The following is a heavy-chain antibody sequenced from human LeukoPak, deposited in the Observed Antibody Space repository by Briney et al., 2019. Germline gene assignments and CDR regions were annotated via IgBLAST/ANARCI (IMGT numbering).Heavy chain of an antibody. CDR3: ARHRAAAGTYYFDY. D-gene: IGHD6-13*01. CDR2: VYYSGST. J-gene: IGHJ4*02. V-gene: IGHV4-39*01. CDR1: GGSISSSSYY. Sequence: PSETLSLTCTVSGGSISSSSYYWGWIRQPPGKGLEWIGSVYYSGSTYYNPSLKSRVTISVDTSKNQFSLKLSSVTAADTAVYYCARHRAAAGTYYFDYWGQGTLVTVSS.